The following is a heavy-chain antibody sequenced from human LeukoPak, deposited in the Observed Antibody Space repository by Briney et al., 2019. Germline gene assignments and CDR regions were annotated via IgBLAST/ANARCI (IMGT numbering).Heavy chain of an antibody. CDR3: ARGLYSSSSGGLDY. V-gene: IGHV4-34*01. CDR1: GGSFSGYY. Sequence: PSETLSLTCAVYGGSFSGYYWSWIRQPPGKGLEWIGEINHSGSTNYNPSLKSRVTISVDTSKNQFSLKLSSVTAADTAVYYCARGLYSSSSGGLDYWGQGTLVTVSS. J-gene: IGHJ4*02. CDR2: INHSGST. D-gene: IGHD6-6*01.